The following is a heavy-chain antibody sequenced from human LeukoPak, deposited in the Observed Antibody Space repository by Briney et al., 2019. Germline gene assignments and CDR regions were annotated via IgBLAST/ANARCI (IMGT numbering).Heavy chain of an antibody. Sequence: ASVKVSCKASGGTFSSYAISWVRQAPGQGLEWMGIINPSGGSTSYAQKFQGRVTMTRDTSTSTVYMELSSLRSEDTAVYYCAREGDRDGYNRFDYWGQGTLVTVSS. CDR1: GGTFSSYA. V-gene: IGHV1-46*01. CDR3: AREGDRDGYNRFDY. D-gene: IGHD5-24*01. J-gene: IGHJ4*02. CDR2: INPSGGST.